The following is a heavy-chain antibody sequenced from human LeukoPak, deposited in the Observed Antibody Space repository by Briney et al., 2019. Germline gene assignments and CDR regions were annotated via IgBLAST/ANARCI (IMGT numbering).Heavy chain of an antibody. J-gene: IGHJ4*02. CDR3: SRESGAFCPFGY. V-gene: IGHV4-4*02. CDR1: GGSISSGNW. Sequence: SGTLSLTCAVSGGSISSGNWWSWVRQPPGQGLEWIGEISLTGETNYNPSLNGRVTMSLDGSRNQLSLTLTSVTAADTAIYYCSRESGAFCPFGYWGQGTLVIVPP. CDR2: ISLTGET. D-gene: IGHD1-26*01.